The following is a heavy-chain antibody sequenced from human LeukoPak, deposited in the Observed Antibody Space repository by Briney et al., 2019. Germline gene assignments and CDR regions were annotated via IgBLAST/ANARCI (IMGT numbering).Heavy chain of an antibody. V-gene: IGHV1-46*01. CDR2: INPSGGST. CDR3: ARASTTGTTRTFDY. CDR1: GGTFSSYA. D-gene: IGHD1-1*01. Sequence: GSSVRVSCKASGGTFSSYAISWVRQAPGQGLEWMGIINPSGGSTSYAQKFQGRVTMTRDMSTSTVYMELSSLRSEDTAVYYCARASTTGTTRTFDYWGQGTLVTVSS. J-gene: IGHJ4*02.